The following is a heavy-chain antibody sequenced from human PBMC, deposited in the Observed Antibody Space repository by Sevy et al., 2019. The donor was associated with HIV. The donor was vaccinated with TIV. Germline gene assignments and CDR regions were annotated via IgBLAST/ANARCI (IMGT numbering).Heavy chain of an antibody. CDR1: GFTFSSYA. Sequence: GGSLRLSCAASGFTFSSYATSWVRQAPGKGLEWVSAISGSGGSTYYADSVKGRFTISRDNSKNTLYLQMNSLRAEDTAVYYCAKSGPYYYDSSGYYYCFDYWGQGTLVTVSS. CDR2: ISGSGGST. CDR3: AKSGPYYYDSSGYYYCFDY. J-gene: IGHJ4*02. V-gene: IGHV3-23*01. D-gene: IGHD3-22*01.